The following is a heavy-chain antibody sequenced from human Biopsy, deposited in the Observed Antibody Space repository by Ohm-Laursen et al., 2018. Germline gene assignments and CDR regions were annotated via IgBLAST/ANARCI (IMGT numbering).Heavy chain of an antibody. Sequence: SLRLSCAASGFNLSAFALHWVRQASGRGLEWVGRIKKKSNNDATAYAESMKGRFSIFRDDSKSTFFLQMNSLKFEDTAVYFCTRSAGYGYDYWGQGILVTVSS. CDR3: TRSAGYGYDY. CDR2: IKKKSNNDAT. V-gene: IGHV3-73*01. J-gene: IGHJ4*02. D-gene: IGHD5-12*01. CDR1: GFNLSAFA.